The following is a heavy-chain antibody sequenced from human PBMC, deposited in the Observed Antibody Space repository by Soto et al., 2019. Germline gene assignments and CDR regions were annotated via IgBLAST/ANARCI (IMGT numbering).Heavy chain of an antibody. CDR1: GGVFSSHT. Sequence: QVQLVQSGAEVKKPGSSVKVSCKASGGVFSSHTISWVRQAPGQGLEWMGRIIPIISIVNYAQKFQDRATITADQPTNTAYMELNNLRREDTAVYFCASLMGNSTGWVDYWGQGTLVTVSS. D-gene: IGHD2-8*02. J-gene: IGHJ4*02. CDR3: ASLMGNSTGWVDY. V-gene: IGHV1-69*02. CDR2: IIPIISIV.